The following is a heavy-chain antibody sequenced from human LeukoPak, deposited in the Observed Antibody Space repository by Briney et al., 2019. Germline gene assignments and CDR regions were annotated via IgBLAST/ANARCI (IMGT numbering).Heavy chain of an antibody. V-gene: IGHV3-15*01. CDR3: TIDDAFVGGGELDY. CDR1: GFTFSSYT. CDR2: IKSKTDGGTT. D-gene: IGHD2-21*01. J-gene: IGHJ4*02. Sequence: GGSLRLSCAASGFTFSSYTMNWVRQAPGKGLEWVGRIKSKTDGGTTDYAAPVKGRFIISRDDSQNMVFLQMNSLQTEDTAVYYCTIDDAFVGGGELDYWGQGSLVTVSS.